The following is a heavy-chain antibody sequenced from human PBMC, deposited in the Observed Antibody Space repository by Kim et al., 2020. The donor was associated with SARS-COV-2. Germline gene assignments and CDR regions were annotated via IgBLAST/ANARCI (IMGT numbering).Heavy chain of an antibody. CDR3: ARDRVGAFPGAFDI. J-gene: IGHJ3*02. V-gene: IGHV3-21*01. D-gene: IGHD1-26*01. Sequence: GGSLRLSCAASGFTFSSYSMNWVRQAPGKGLEWVSSISSSSSYIYYADSVKGRFTISRDNAKNSLYLQMNSLRAEDTAVYYCARDRVGAFPGAFDIWGQGTMVTVSS. CDR1: GFTFSSYS. CDR2: ISSSSSYI.